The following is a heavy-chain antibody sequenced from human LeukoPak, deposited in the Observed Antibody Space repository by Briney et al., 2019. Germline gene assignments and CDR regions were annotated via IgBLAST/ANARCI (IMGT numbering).Heavy chain of an antibody. Sequence: SETLSLTCTVSGYSISSGYYWGWIRQPPGKGLEWIGEIYHSGSTNYNPSLKSRVTISVDKSKNQFSLKLSSVTAADTAVYYCARSIRPPYSSSWNYYYYMDVWGKGTTVTVSS. J-gene: IGHJ6*03. D-gene: IGHD6-13*01. CDR3: ARSIRPPYSSSWNYYYYMDV. CDR1: GYSISSGYY. CDR2: IYHSGST. V-gene: IGHV4-38-2*02.